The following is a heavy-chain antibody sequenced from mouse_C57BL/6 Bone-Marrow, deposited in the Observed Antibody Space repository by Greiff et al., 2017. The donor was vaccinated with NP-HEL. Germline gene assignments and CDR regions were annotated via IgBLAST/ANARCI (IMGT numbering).Heavy chain of an antibody. CDR1: GYTFTSYW. CDR3: ARFITTVVGDY. V-gene: IGHV1-64*01. Sequence: QVQLKQPGAELVKPGASVKLSCKASGYTFTSYWMHWVKQRPGQGLEWIGMIHPNSGSTNYNEKFKSKATLTVDKSSSTAYMQLSSLTSEDSAVYYCARFITTVVGDYWGQGTSVTVSS. J-gene: IGHJ4*01. CDR2: IHPNSGST. D-gene: IGHD1-1*01.